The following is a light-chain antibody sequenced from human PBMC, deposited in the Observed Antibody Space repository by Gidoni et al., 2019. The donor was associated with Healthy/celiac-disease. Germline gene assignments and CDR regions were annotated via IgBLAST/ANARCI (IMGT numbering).Light chain of an antibody. Sequence: DIQMTQSPSSLSASVGDRVTSTCRESQSISSYLNWYKHKPGKAPNLMIYAASSLQSGVPSSFSGSGSGTDFTLTISSLQPEDFATYYCQQSYSTPRTFGQGTKVEIK. CDR2: AAS. V-gene: IGKV1-39*01. CDR1: QSISSY. CDR3: QQSYSTPRT. J-gene: IGKJ1*01.